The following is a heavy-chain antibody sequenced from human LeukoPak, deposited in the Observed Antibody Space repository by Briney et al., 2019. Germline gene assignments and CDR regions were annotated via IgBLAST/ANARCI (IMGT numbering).Heavy chain of an antibody. CDR2: ISSSSSYI. CDR1: GFTFSDYY. D-gene: IGHD3-10*01. CDR3: AAPTMVRDP. J-gene: IGHJ5*02. V-gene: IGHV3-11*03. Sequence: PGGSCQLSCAASGFTFSDYYMSWIRQAPGKGLEWVSYISSSSSYINYADSVKGRFTISRDNVKNSLYLQMNSLRAEDTAVYYCAAPTMVRDPWGQGTLVNVSS.